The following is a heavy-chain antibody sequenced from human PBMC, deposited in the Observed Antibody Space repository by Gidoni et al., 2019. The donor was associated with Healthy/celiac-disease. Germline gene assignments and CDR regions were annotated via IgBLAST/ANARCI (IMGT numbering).Heavy chain of an antibody. V-gene: IGHV3-30*02. CDR1: GFTFSSYG. CDR2: IRYDGSNK. J-gene: IGHJ3*02. Sequence: QVQLVESGGGVVQPGGSLRLSCAASGFTFSSYGMHWVRQAPGKGLEWVAFIRYDGSNKYFEDPVKGRFTISRDNSKNTLYLQMNSLRAEDTAVYYCARTYYYDSSGRPGAFDIWGQGTMVTVSS. D-gene: IGHD3-22*01. CDR3: ARTYYYDSSGRPGAFDI.